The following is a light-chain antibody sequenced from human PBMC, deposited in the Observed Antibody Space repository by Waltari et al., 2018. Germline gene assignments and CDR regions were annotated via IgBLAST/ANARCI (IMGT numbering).Light chain of an antibody. CDR2: GAS. Sequence: ETVMTQSPATLSVSPGERATLSCRASQSVRSHLAWYQQKPGQAPRLLIYGASTRATVIPSRFSGSGSGTEFTLTISSLQSEDFSVYYCQQYNNLPPMYTFGQGTKLEI. V-gene: IGKV3-15*01. CDR1: QSVRSH. J-gene: IGKJ2*01. CDR3: QQYNNLPPMYT.